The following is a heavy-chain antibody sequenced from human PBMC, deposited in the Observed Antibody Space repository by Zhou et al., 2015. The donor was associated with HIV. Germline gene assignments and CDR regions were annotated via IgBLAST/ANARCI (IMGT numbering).Heavy chain of an antibody. D-gene: IGHD3-10*01. V-gene: IGHV1-69*01. CDR2: IIPIFGTA. Sequence: QVQLVQSGAEVKKPGSSVKVSCKASGGTFSSYAISWVRQAPGQGLEWMGGIIPIFGTANYAQKFQGRVTITADESTSTAYMELSSLRSEDTAVYYCASPQAGEFATYYYYGMDVWGQGTTVTVSS. CDR3: ASPQAGEFATYYYYGMDV. CDR1: GGTFSSYA. J-gene: IGHJ6*02.